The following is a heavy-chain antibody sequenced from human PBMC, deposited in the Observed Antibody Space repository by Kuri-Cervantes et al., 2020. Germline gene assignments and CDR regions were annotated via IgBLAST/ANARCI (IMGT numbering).Heavy chain of an antibody. D-gene: IGHD2-15*01. CDR1: GFAFSSYA. CDR3: AREGRIGGYPGNHFDY. J-gene: IGHJ4*02. V-gene: IGHV3-33*08. Sequence: GESLKISCAASGFAFSSYAMHWVRQAPGKGLEWVAVIWYDGSNKYYADSVKGRFTISRDNSKNTLYLQMNSLRAEDTAVYYCAREGRIGGYPGNHFDYWGQGTLVTVSS. CDR2: IWYDGSNK.